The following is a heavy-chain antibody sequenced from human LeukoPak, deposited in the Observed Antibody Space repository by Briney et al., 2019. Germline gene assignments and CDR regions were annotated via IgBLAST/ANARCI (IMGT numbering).Heavy chain of an antibody. Sequence: GESLKISCRGSGYSFNTFTRYWIGWVRQMPGRGLEWMGIIYPGDSRTRYSPSFQGQVTISADKSIKTAYLQWSSLKASDTAMYYCASSTAVTTHYFDFWGQGTLVTVSS. D-gene: IGHD4-17*01. CDR2: IYPGDSRT. CDR3: ASSTAVTTHYFDF. V-gene: IGHV5-51*01. CDR1: GYSFNTFTRYW. J-gene: IGHJ4*02.